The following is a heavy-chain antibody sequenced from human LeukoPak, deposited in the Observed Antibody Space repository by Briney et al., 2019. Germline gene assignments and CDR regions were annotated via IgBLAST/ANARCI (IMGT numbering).Heavy chain of an antibody. CDR3: ATSQGSWPDYFDY. CDR2: ISTSGNSI. CDR1: GFTFSSYN. Sequence: PGGSLRLSCAASGFTFSSYNMNWVRQAPGKGLEWVSYISTSGNSIYYADSVKGRFTISRDNAKNPLFLQMNSLRAEDTAVYYCATSQGSWPDYFDYWGQGTLVTVSS. D-gene: IGHD6-13*01. J-gene: IGHJ4*02. V-gene: IGHV3-48*04.